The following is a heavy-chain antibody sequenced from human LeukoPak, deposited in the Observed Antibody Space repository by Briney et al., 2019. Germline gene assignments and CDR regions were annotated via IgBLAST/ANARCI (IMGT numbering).Heavy chain of an antibody. CDR2: ISSSSSYI. J-gene: IGHJ4*02. D-gene: IGHD4-23*01. CDR1: GFTFSSYS. CDR3: AKDVGYGGNSLYYFDY. Sequence: GRSLRLSCAASGFTFSSYSMNWVRQAPGKGLEWVSFISSSSSYIYYADSVKGRFTISRDNSKNTLYLQMNSLRAEDTAVYYCAKDVGYGGNSLYYFDYWGQGTLVTVPS. V-gene: IGHV3-21*01.